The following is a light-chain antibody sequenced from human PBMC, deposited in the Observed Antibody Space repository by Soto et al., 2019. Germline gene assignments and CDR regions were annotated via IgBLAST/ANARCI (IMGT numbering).Light chain of an antibody. V-gene: IGLV2-14*01. J-gene: IGLJ2*01. CDR1: RSDVGGYNS. CDR3: SSYESSDSLI. CDR2: EVS. Sequence: QSVLTQPASVSGSPGQSINISCTGTRSDVGGYNSVSWYQHHQGKAHKLLIYEVSLRPSEVSNRFSDSKSGNTASLTISGLQADDEADYYCSSYESSDSLIFGGGTKLNVL.